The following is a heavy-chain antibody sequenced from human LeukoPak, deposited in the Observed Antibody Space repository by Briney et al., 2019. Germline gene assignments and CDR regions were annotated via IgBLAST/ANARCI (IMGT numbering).Heavy chain of an antibody. D-gene: IGHD2-15*01. CDR2: ISGSGGST. J-gene: IGHJ4*02. V-gene: IGHV3-23*01. CDR1: GFTFSSYA. Sequence: PGGSLRLSCAASGFTFSSYAMSWVRQASGKGLEWVSAISGSGGSTYYADSVKGRFTISRDNSKNTLYLQMNSLRAEDTAVYYCAKEGDIVVVVAATRFDYWGQGTLVTVSS. CDR3: AKEGDIVVVVAATRFDY.